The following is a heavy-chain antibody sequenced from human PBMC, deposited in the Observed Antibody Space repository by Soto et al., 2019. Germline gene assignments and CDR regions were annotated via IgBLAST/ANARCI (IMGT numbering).Heavy chain of an antibody. D-gene: IGHD1-1*01. CDR1: GGTFSSYA. CDR2: IIPIFGTA. J-gene: IGHJ6*02. V-gene: IGHV1-69*01. CDR3: AANKMNWNDELINYYYGMDV. Sequence: QVQLVQSGAEVKKPGSSVKVSCKASGGTFSSYAISWVRQAPGQGLEWMGGIIPIFGTANYAQKFQGRVTITADESTSTAYMELSSLRSEDTAVYYCAANKMNWNDELINYYYGMDVWGQGTTVTVSS.